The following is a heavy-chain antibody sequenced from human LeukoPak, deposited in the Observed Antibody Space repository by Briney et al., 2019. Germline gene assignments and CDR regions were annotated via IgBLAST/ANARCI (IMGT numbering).Heavy chain of an antibody. CDR2: ISWNSGSI. Sequence: PGRSLRLSCAASGFTFDDYAMHWVRQAPGKGLEWVSGISWNSGSIGYADSVKGRFTISRDNAKNSLYLQMNSLRAEDTALYYCAKTTVTHPEYWYFDLWGRGTLVTVSS. V-gene: IGHV3-9*01. D-gene: IGHD4-17*01. CDR3: AKTTVTHPEYWYFDL. J-gene: IGHJ2*01. CDR1: GFTFDDYA.